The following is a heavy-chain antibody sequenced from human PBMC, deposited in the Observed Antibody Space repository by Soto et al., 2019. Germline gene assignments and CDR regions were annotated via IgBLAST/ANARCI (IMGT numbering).Heavy chain of an antibody. J-gene: IGHJ6*02. Sequence: LEWIGYIYYSGSTNYNPSLKSRVTISLDTSKSQFSLRLSSVTTADTAVYFCARDRVKWKLNFDRNYYGMDVWGQGTTVTVSS. D-gene: IGHD1-26*01. CDR3: ARDRVKWKLNFDRNYYGMDV. V-gene: IGHV4-59*01. CDR2: IYYSGST.